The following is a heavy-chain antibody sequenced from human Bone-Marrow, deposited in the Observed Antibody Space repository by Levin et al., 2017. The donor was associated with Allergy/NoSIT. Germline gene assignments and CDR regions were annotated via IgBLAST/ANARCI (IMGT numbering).Heavy chain of an antibody. D-gene: IGHD2-2*01. J-gene: IGHJ4*02. CDR1: GFSLSTSGMR. CDR2: IDWDGDN. Sequence: SGPTLVKPTQTLTLTCTFSGFSLSTSGMRVSWIRQPPGKALEWLARIDWDGDNFYSTPLKTRLSISKDTSKNQVVLTLTTMDPEDTATYYCARISSRDCTSTSCHFDCWGQGTLVAVSS. V-gene: IGHV2-70*04. CDR3: ARISSRDCTSTSCHFDC.